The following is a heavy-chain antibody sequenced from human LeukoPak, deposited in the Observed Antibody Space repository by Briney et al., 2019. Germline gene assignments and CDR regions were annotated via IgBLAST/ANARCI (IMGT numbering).Heavy chain of an antibody. J-gene: IGHJ4*02. V-gene: IGHV4-59*12. CDR3: ARGFNPYYFDY. CDR1: GGSMSSYY. CDR2: IYRSGGT. Sequence: TSETLSLTCTVSGGSMSSYYWGWIRQPPGKGLEWIGYIYRSGGTNYNPSVRSRVSISLDTSKIQFSLRLSSVTAADTAVYYCARGFNPYYFDYWGQGTLVTVSS.